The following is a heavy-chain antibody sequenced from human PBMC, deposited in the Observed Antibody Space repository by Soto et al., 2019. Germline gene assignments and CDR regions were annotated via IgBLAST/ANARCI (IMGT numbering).Heavy chain of an antibody. J-gene: IGHJ6*02. CDR2: INPNSGGT. Sequence: ASVKVSCKASGYTFTGYYMHWVRQAPGQGLEWMGWINPNSGGTNYAQKFQGWVTMTRDTSISTAYMELSRLRSDDTAVYYCARERGAAASDYYGMDVWGQGTTVTVSS. V-gene: IGHV1-2*04. D-gene: IGHD6-13*01. CDR1: GYTFTGYY. CDR3: ARERGAAASDYYGMDV.